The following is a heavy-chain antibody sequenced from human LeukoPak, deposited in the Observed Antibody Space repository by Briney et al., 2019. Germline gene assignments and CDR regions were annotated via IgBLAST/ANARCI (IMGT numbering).Heavy chain of an antibody. CDR2: IWYDGSKK. CDR3: ARAHSSSSTFDL. V-gene: IGHV3-33*01. D-gene: IGHD6-6*01. J-gene: IGHJ4*02. CDR1: GFTFSDYG. Sequence: PGGSLRLSCAASGFTFSDYGIHWVRQAPGQGLEWVALIWYDGSKKYYADSVKGRFTNSRDNTKNTLYLQLNSLRADDTAVYYCARAHSSSSTFDLWGQGTLVTVPS.